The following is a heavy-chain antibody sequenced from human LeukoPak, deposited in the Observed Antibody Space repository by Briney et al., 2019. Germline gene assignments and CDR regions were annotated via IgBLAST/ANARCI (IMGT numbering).Heavy chain of an antibody. Sequence: ASVKVSCKASGYTFTSYDINWVRQATGQGPEWMGWMNPNSGNTGYAQKFQGRVTITRNTSISTAYMELSSLRSEDTAVYYCASLAVAGDAFDIWGQGTMVTVSS. CDR1: GYTFTSYD. D-gene: IGHD6-19*01. V-gene: IGHV1-8*03. J-gene: IGHJ3*02. CDR2: MNPNSGNT. CDR3: ASLAVAGDAFDI.